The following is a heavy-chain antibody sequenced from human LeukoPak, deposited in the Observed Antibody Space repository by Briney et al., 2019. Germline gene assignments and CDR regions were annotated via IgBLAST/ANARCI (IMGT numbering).Heavy chain of an antibody. CDR1: GFTFSSYS. V-gene: IGHV3-21*01. CDR3: ARELDGYSYGFRGPTD. J-gene: IGHJ3*01. D-gene: IGHD5-18*01. CDR2: ISSSSSYI. Sequence: GGSLRLSCAASGFTFSSYSMNWVRQAPGKGLEWVSSISSSSSYIYYADSVKGRFTISRDNAKNSLYLQMNSLRAEDTAVYYCARELDGYSYGFRGPTDWGQGTMVTVSS.